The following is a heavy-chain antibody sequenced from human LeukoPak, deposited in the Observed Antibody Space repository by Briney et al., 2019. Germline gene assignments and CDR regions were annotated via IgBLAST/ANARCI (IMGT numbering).Heavy chain of an antibody. CDR2: ISAYKGNT. D-gene: IGHD3-10*01. Sequence: GVSVKVSCKASGYTFTSYGITWVRQAPGQGLEWMGWISAYKGNTNYAQKLQGRVTMTTYPYTSTAYMEFMSLISDDTAVYYCARGIYYYGPGNYCMDVWGKGTTVTVSS. J-gene: IGHJ6*04. CDR3: ARGIYYYGPGNYCMDV. V-gene: IGHV1-18*04. CDR1: GYTFTSYG.